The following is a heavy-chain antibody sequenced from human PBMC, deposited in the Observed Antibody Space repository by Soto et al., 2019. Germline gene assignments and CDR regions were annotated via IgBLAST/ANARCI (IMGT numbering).Heavy chain of an antibody. J-gene: IGHJ6*02. CDR3: ARSHTYDILTEYGMDV. D-gene: IGHD3-9*01. V-gene: IGHV1-69*01. Sequence: QVQLVQSGAEVKKPGSSVKVSCKASGGTFSSYAISWVRQAPGQGLEWMGGIIPIFGTANYAQKFQGRVKITADESTSTAYMELSSLRSEDTAVYYCARSHTYDILTEYGMDVWGQGTTVTVSS. CDR1: GGTFSSYA. CDR2: IIPIFGTA.